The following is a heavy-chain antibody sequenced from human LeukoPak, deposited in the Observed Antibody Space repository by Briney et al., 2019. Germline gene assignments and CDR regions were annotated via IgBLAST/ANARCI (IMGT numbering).Heavy chain of an antibody. V-gene: IGHV3-53*01. CDR3: ARGEAAAGTVWGD. CDR1: GFTVSSNY. J-gene: IGHJ4*02. D-gene: IGHD6-13*01. Sequence: PGGSLRLSCAASGFTVSSNYMSWVRQAPGKGLEWVSVIYSGGSTYYADSVKGRFTISRDNSKNTLYLQMNRLRAEDTAVYYCARGEAAAGTVWGDWGQGTLVTVSS. CDR2: IYSGGST.